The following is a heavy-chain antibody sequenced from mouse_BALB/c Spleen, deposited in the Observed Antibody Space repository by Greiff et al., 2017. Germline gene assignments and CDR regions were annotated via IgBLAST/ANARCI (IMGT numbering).Heavy chain of an antibody. CDR3: AREGTTVVAKNFDY. CDR1: GYSITSGYY. V-gene: IGHV3-6*02. J-gene: IGHJ2*01. CDR2: ISYDGSN. Sequence: DVQLQESGPGLVKPSQSLSLTCSVTGYSITSGYYWNLIRQFPGNKLEWMGYISYDGSNNYNPSLKNRISITRDTSKNQFFLKLNSVTTEDTATYYCAREGTTVVAKNFDYWGQGTTLTVSS. D-gene: IGHD1-1*01.